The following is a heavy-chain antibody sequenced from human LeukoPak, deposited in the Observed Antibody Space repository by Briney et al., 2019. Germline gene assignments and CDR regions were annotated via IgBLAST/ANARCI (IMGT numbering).Heavy chain of an antibody. D-gene: IGHD3-9*01. CDR3: AKWGDYDVLTGYYDSDY. CDR2: VSARDTST. J-gene: IGHJ4*02. CDR1: GFTFSNYA. V-gene: IGHV3-23*01. Sequence: GGSLRLSCEASGFTFSNYAMSWVRQAPGKGLEWVSAVSARDTSTYYTDSVKGRFTISRDTSKNTLYLQMNSLSAEDTAIYYCAKWGDYDVLTGYYDSDYWGQGTLVTVSS.